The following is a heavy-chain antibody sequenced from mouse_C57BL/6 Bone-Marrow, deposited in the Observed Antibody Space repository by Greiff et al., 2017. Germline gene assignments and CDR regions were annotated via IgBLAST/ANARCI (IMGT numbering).Heavy chain of an antibody. D-gene: IGHD4-1*01. CDR2: IDPETGGT. J-gene: IGHJ3*01. CDR1: GYTFTDYE. Sequence: QVQLQQSGAELVRPGASVTLSCKASGYTFTDYEMHWVKQTPVHGLEWIGAIDPETGGTAYNQKFKGKAILTADKSSSTAYMERRSLTSEDSAVYYCTRKLTGTWFAYWGQGTLVTVSA. V-gene: IGHV1-15*01. CDR3: TRKLTGTWFAY.